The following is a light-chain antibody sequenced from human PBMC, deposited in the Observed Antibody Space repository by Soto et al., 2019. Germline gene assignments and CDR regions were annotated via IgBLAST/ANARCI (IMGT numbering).Light chain of an antibody. CDR3: QQRSPLT. Sequence: EIVLTQSPATLSLSPGERATLSCRASQSVSSYLAWYQQKPGQAPRLLIYDASNRATGIPARFSGSGSGTDFTLTISSLEPEDFGVYYCQQRSPLTFGGGTKVEIK. J-gene: IGKJ4*01. V-gene: IGKV3-11*01. CDR2: DAS. CDR1: QSVSSY.